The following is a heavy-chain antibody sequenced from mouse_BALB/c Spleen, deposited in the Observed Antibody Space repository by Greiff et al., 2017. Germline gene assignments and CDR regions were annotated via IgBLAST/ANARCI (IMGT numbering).Heavy chain of an antibody. J-gene: IGHJ3*01. CDR2: INSNGGST. Sequence: DVQLVESGGGLVKLGGSLKLSCAASGFTFSSYYMSWVRQTPEKRLELVAAINSNGGSTYYPDTVKGRFTISRDNAKNTLYLQMSSLKSEDTALYYCARGGGSSLAWFAYWGQGTLVTVSA. V-gene: IGHV5-6-2*01. D-gene: IGHD1-1*01. CDR3: ARGGGSSLAWFAY. CDR1: GFTFSSYY.